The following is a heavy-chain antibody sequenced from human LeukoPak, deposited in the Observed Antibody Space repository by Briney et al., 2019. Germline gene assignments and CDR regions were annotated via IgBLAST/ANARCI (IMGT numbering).Heavy chain of an antibody. J-gene: IGHJ6*03. CDR1: GGTFSSYA. V-gene: IGHV1-69*05. CDR2: IIPIFCTA. CDR3: AIDPGERLGYCSGGSCFYYYMDV. D-gene: IGHD2-15*01. Sequence: SVKVSCKASGGTFSSYAISWVRQAPGQGLEWMGGIIPIFCTANYAQKFQGRVTITTDESTSTAYMELSSLRSEDTAVYYCAIDPGERLGYCSGGSCFYYYMDVWGKGTTVTVSS.